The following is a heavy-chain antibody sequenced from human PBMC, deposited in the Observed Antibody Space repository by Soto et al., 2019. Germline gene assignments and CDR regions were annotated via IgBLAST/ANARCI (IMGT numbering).Heavy chain of an antibody. Sequence: SETLSLTCTVSGGSISSYYWSWIRQPPGKGLEWIGYIYYSGSTNYNPSLKSRVTISVDTSKNQFSLKLSSVTAADTAVYYCARGSRSIRYFDWLLSDPAFDPWGQGTLVTVSS. J-gene: IGHJ5*02. CDR3: ARGSRSIRYFDWLLSDPAFDP. CDR2: IYYSGST. CDR1: GGSISSYY. V-gene: IGHV4-59*01. D-gene: IGHD3-9*01.